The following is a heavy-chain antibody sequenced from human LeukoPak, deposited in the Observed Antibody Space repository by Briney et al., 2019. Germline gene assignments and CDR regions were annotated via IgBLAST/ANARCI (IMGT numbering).Heavy chain of an antibody. Sequence: GGSLRLSCAASGFSVSSNYMSWGRQAPGKGLEWVSVIYSGGSTYYADSVKGRFTISRDNSKNTLYLQMNSLRAEDTAVYYCARDKIAAEPCGYYYYGMDVWGQGTTVTVSS. CDR2: IYSGGST. D-gene: IGHD2-15*01. J-gene: IGHJ6*02. CDR1: GFSVSSNY. CDR3: ARDKIAAEPCGYYYYGMDV. V-gene: IGHV3-66*02.